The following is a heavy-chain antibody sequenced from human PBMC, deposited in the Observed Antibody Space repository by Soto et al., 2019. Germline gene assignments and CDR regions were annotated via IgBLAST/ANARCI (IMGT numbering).Heavy chain of an antibody. D-gene: IGHD5-12*01. J-gene: IGHJ4*02. V-gene: IGHV4-59*01. CDR2: IYYSGST. CDR1: GGSISSYY. Sequence: SETLSLTCTVSGGSISSYYWSWIRQPPGKGLEWIGYIYYSGSTNYNPSLKSRVTISVDTSKNQFSLKLSSVTAADTAVYYCARVERGLAKYDYWGQGTLVTVSS. CDR3: ARVERGLAKYDY.